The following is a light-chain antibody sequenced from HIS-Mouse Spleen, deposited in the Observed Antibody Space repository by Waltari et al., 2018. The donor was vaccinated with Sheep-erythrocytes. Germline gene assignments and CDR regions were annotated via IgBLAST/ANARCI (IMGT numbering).Light chain of an antibody. V-gene: IGLV3-1*01. CDR2: QDS. CDR1: QLGDKY. J-gene: IGLJ3*02. Sequence: SYELTQPPSVSVSPGQTASITCSGDQLGDKYACWYQQKPGQSPVLVIYQDSKRTSGIPERCSGSNSGNTATLTISGTQAMDEADYYGQAWDSSTAWVFGGGTKLTVL. CDR3: QAWDSSTAWV.